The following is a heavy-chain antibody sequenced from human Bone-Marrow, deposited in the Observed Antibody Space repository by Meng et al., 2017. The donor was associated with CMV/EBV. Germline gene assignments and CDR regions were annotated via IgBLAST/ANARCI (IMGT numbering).Heavy chain of an antibody. CDR1: GFTFSNYA. Sequence: GGSLRLSCAASGFTFSNYAMSWVRQAPGKGLEWVSLIYSGAGSTLYADSVKGRFTISRDNSKNTLYLQMNSLRAEDTAVYYCAKGGSSNWEIDYWGQGTLVTGYS. CDR2: IYSGAGST. CDR3: AKGGSSNWEIDY. V-gene: IGHV3-23*03. J-gene: IGHJ4*02. D-gene: IGHD1-26*01.